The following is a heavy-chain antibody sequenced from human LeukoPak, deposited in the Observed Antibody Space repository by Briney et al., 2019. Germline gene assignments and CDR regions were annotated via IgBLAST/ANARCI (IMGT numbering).Heavy chain of an antibody. CDR3: AKTALYSSGWSEDDAFDI. D-gene: IGHD6-19*01. CDR1: GYSISSGYY. Sequence: PSETLSLTCAVSGYSISSGYYWGWIRPPPGKGLEWIGSIYHSGSTYYNPSLKSRVTISVDTSKNQFPLKLSSVTAADTAVYYCAKTALYSSGWSEDDAFDIWGQGTMVTVSS. V-gene: IGHV4-38-2*01. CDR2: IYHSGST. J-gene: IGHJ3*02.